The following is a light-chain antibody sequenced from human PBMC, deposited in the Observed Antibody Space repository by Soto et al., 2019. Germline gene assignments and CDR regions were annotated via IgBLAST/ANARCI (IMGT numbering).Light chain of an antibody. J-gene: IGLJ1*01. CDR3: SSYAGPNTRYL. CDR1: NSDVGSDNV. Sequence: QSVLPKPPSASGSAGESVTISCTGANSDVGSDNVVSWYQQHPGRAPKILIYGVSKRPSGVRDRFSGSKSGTTASLTVSGLHAEDEADYYCSSYAGPNTRYLFGSGTKVTVL. V-gene: IGLV2-8*01. CDR2: GVS.